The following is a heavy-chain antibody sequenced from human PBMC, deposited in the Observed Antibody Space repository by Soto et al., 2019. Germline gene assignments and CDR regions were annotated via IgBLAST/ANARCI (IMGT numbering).Heavy chain of an antibody. CDR3: ARGLGREYQDNRNYFHLDY. CDR1: GFTVSSNY. D-gene: IGHD1-20*01. Sequence: GSLRLSCAASGFTVSSNYLTWVRQAPGEGLKWVSVLYPNGRAFYADSVKGRFTISTDNSQNSVYLLMKTLRAEDTAIYYCARGLGREYQDNRNYFHLDYWGQGTLVTVSS. V-gene: IGHV3-53*01. J-gene: IGHJ4*02. CDR2: LYPNGRA.